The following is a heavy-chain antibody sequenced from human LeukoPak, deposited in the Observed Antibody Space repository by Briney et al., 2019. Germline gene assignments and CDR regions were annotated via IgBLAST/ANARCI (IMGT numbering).Heavy chain of an antibody. CDR2: IYYSGST. CDR1: GGSISSGGYY. Sequence: SQTLSLTCTVSGGSISSGGYYWSWIRQHPGKGLEWIGYIYYSGSTYYNPSLKSRVTISVDTSKNQFPLKLSSVTAADAAVYYCARAPQVLQLGAFDIWGQGTMVTVSS. V-gene: IGHV4-31*03. J-gene: IGHJ3*02. D-gene: IGHD2-8*02. CDR3: ARAPQVLQLGAFDI.